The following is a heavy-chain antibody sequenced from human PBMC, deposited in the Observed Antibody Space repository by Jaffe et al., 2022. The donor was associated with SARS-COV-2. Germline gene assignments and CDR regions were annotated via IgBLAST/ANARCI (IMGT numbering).Heavy chain of an antibody. D-gene: IGHD1-26*01. J-gene: IGHJ4*02. CDR1: GFTFSSSA. Sequence: EVQLLESGGGLVQPGGSLRLSCAASGFTFSSSAMSWVRQAPGKGLEWVSTIGDSGGSTFYADSVKGRFIISRDNSKNTLFLQMNSLRAEDTALYYCAKDLGVFVGATSDWGQGTLVTVSS. CDR3: AKDLGVFVGATSD. V-gene: IGHV3-23*01. CDR2: IGDSGGST.